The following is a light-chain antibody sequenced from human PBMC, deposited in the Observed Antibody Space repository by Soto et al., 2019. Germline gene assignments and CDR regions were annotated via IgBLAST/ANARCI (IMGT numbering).Light chain of an antibody. CDR2: GAS. J-gene: IGKJ1*01. Sequence: DIQITPSPPPLSASVGDKVTLTCRASQSIRHYLAWYQQMPGKAPKLLIYGASTLQSGVPSRFSGSGSGTEFTLTISSLQPDDFGTYFCQHHNSYSQTFGQGTKV. V-gene: IGKV1-5*01. CDR1: QSIRHY. CDR3: QHHNSYSQT.